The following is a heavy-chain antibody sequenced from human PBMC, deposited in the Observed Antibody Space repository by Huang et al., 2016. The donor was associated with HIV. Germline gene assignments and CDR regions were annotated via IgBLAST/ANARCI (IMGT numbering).Heavy chain of an antibody. CDR1: GGSFSDQI. CDR2: IIPLCRAP. D-gene: IGHD3-16*01. V-gene: IGHV1-69*01. Sequence: QVQLEQSGPAVRKPGSSVKVSCQASGGSFSDQIISWVRQAPGQRFEWMGVIIPLCRAPAYAQEVKGGVTMTADESTATIYMERNSLTSEDTAVYYCAMSLRYQYDSRSYWGRYFDYWGQGTLVTVSS. CDR3: AMSLRYQYDSRSYWGRYFDY. J-gene: IGHJ4*02.